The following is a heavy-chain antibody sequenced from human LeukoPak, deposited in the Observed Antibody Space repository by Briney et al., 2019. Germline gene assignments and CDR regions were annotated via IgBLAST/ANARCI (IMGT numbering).Heavy chain of an antibody. D-gene: IGHD4-17*01. CDR3: ARWATVTTLGDY. V-gene: IGHV4-59*01. J-gene: IGHJ4*02. Sequence: PSETLSLTCTVSGGSISGYYWSWIRQPPGKGLEWIGYIYSSGTTNYNPSLKSQITISLDTSKNQFSLKLSSVTAADTAVYYCARWATVTTLGDYWGQGTLVTVSS. CDR2: IYSSGTT. CDR1: GGSISGYY.